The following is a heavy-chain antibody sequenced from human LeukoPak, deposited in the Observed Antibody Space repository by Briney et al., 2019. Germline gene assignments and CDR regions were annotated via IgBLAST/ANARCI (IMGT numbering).Heavy chain of an antibody. D-gene: IGHD1-26*01. V-gene: IGHV1-3*03. CDR1: GYTFTTYA. CDR3: ARRGGNTNFDY. CDR2: IKTDNGDT. Sequence: ASVKVSCRASGYTFTTYAIHWVRQAPGQRLEWMGWIKTDNGDTKYSQEFQGRVTITRDTSASTAYMELSSLRSEDMAVYYCARRGGNTNFDYWGQGTLVTVSS. J-gene: IGHJ4*02.